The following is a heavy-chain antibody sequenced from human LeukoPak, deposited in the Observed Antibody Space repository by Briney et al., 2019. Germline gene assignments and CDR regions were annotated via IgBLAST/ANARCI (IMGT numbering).Heavy chain of an antibody. D-gene: IGHD3-10*01. J-gene: IGHJ4*02. CDR3: ARGGSYYGSGSYYNVDY. CDR1: GFTFDDYG. V-gene: IGHV3-20*04. CDR2: INWNGGST. Sequence: GGSLRLSCAASGFTFDDYGMSWVRRAPGKGLEWVSGINWNGGSTGYADSVKGRFTISRDNAKNSLYLQMNSLRAEDTALYYCARGGSYYGSGSYYNVDYWGQGTLVTVSS.